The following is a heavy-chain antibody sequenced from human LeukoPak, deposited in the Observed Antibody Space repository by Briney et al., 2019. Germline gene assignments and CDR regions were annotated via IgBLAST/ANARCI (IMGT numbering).Heavy chain of an antibody. CDR1: ELTFSGYW. V-gene: IGHV3-23*01. D-gene: IGHD6-19*01. J-gene: IGHJ4*02. CDR2: ISGSGDST. Sequence: GGSLRLSCAASELTFSGYWMNWVRQAPGRGLEWVSGISGSGDSTNYADSVKGRFTSSRDNSKNTLFLQMNMLRAEDTAVYYCAKIPVSYSSGWSNFDYWGQGTLVTVSS. CDR3: AKIPVSYSSGWSNFDY.